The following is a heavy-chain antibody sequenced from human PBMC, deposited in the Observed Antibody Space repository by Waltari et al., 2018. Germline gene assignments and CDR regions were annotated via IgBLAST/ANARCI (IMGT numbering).Heavy chain of an antibody. CDR2: ISGSGGST. Sequence: EVQLLESGGGLVQPGGSMGLSCAASGFTFSTYALSWVRRAQGKGLEWVSAISGSGGSTYYADSVKGRFTISRDKSKNTLYLQMNSLRAEDTAVYYCAKDQPWEPLSFSDYWGQGTLVTVSS. V-gene: IGHV3-23*01. J-gene: IGHJ4*02. CDR3: AKDQPWEPLSFSDY. CDR1: GFTFSTYA. D-gene: IGHD1-26*01.